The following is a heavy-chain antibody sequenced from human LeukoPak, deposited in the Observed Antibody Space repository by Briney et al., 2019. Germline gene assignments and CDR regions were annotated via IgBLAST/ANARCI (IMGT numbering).Heavy chain of an antibody. CDR1: GGSFSGYY. D-gene: IGHD3-10*01. Sequence: SETLSLTCAVYGGSFSGYYWSWIRQPPGKGLEWIGEINHSGSTNYDPSLKSRVTISVDTSKNQVSLKLSSLTAADTAVYYCARSPRSEYFYGSGSLLYGMDVWGQGTTVTVSS. J-gene: IGHJ6*02. CDR2: INHSGST. V-gene: IGHV4-34*01. CDR3: ARSPRSEYFYGSGSLLYGMDV.